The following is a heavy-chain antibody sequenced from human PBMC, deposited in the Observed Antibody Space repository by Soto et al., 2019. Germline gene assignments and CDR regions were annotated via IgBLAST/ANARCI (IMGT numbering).Heavy chain of an antibody. V-gene: IGHV6-1*01. CDR3: ARDRSPSSWYPSQSYGMDV. Sequence: PSQTLSLTCAISGDSVSSNSAAWNWIRQSPSRGLEWLGRTYYRSKWYNDYAVSVKSRITINPDTSKNQFSLQLNSVTPEDTAVYYCARDRSPSSWYPSQSYGMDVWGQGTTVTVSS. CDR1: GDSVSSNSAA. CDR2: TYYRSKWYN. J-gene: IGHJ6*02. D-gene: IGHD6-13*01.